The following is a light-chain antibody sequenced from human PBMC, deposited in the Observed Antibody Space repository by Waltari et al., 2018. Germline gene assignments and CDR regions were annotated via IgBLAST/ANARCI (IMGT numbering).Light chain of an antibody. J-gene: IGLJ1*01. V-gene: IGLV3-21*02. CDR1: NIGSTT. CDR3: QVWDSDSDHYV. CDR2: DDS. Sequence: SYVLTHPPPLSVAPAPTAIISWGGENIGSTTVNWYQQKPGQAPVLVVYDDSNRPSGIPERFSGSNSGKTATLTISRVEAGDEADYYCQVWDSDSDHYVFGTGTEVTVL.